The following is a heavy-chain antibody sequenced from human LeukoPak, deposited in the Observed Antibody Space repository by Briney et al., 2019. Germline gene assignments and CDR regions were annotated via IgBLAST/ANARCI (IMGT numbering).Heavy chain of an antibody. V-gene: IGHV1-2*02. D-gene: IGHD4-17*01. CDR3: ARRDYADAFDI. CDR1: GYTFIGFY. J-gene: IGHJ3*02. CDR2: INPNSGGT. Sequence: ASVKVSCKASGYTFIGFYMYWVRQAPGQGLESMGWINPNSGGTNYAQRFQGRVTMTRDKSINTAYMELSRLGSDDTAIYYCARRDYADAFDIWGQGTMVTVSS.